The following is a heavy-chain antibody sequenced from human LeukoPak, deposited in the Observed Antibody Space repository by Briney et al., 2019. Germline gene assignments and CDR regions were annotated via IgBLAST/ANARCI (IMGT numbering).Heavy chain of an antibody. CDR3: ARLRDGYNFNPFDY. Sequence: SETLSLTXTVSGGSISSSSYYWGWIRQPPGNGLEWIGSIYYSGSTYYNPSLKSRVTISVDTSKNQFSLKLSSVTAADTAVYYCARLRDGYNFNPFDYWGQGTLVTVSS. D-gene: IGHD5-24*01. J-gene: IGHJ4*02. V-gene: IGHV4-39*01. CDR2: IYYSGST. CDR1: GGSISSSSYY.